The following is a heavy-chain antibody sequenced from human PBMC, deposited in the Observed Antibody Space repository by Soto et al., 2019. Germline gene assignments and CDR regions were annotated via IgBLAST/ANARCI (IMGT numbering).Heavy chain of an antibody. CDR2: ISGSGGST. Sequence: GGSLRLSCAASGFTFSSYAMSWVRQAPGKGLEWVSAISGSGGSTYYADSVKGRFTISRDNAKNSLYLQMNSLRAEDTAVYYCARDLTALDYGDYDYDAFDIWGQGTMVTVSS. CDR1: GFTFSSYA. V-gene: IGHV3-23*01. CDR3: ARDLTALDYGDYDYDAFDI. D-gene: IGHD4-17*01. J-gene: IGHJ3*02.